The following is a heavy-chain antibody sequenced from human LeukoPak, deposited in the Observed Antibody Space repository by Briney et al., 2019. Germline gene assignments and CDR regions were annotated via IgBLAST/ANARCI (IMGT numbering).Heavy chain of an antibody. CDR1: GFTFSSYA. V-gene: IGHV3-30-3*01. CDR2: ISYDGSNK. CDR3: AKPHYYDSSGYSPPFDY. D-gene: IGHD3-22*01. Sequence: GRSLRLSCAASGFTFSSYAMHWVRQAPGKGLEWVAVISYDGSNKYYADSVKGRFTISRDNSKNTLYLQMNSLRAEDTAVYYCAKPHYYDSSGYSPPFDYWGQGTLVTVSS. J-gene: IGHJ4*02.